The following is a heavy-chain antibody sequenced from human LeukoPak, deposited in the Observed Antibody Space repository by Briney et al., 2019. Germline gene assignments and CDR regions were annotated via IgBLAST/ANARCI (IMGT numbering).Heavy chain of an antibody. CDR2: INTKSGAT. J-gene: IGHJ4*02. D-gene: IGHD6-19*01. V-gene: IGHV1-2*02. CDR3: ARDLGISGWYAPPLGYFDY. Sequence: ASVKVSCKASGYTFTGYYMHWVRQAPGQGLEWLGWINTKSGATNYAQNFQGRVTMTRDTSMSTTYMELKRLRSDDTAVYYCARDLGISGWYAPPLGYFDYWGQGTLPTVSS. CDR1: GYTFTGYY.